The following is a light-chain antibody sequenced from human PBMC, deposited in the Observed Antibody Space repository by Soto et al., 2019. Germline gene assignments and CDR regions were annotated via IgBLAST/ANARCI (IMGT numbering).Light chain of an antibody. CDR3: HQCDSSPWT. CDR1: QRISSNY. Sequence: DIVLTQSPGTLSLSPGERATLSCRASQRISSNYLAWYQQKPGQAPRLLIYGASTRATGVPDRFSGSGSGTDFTLTISRLEPEDFAVFYCHQCDSSPWTFGQGTK. V-gene: IGKV3-20*01. J-gene: IGKJ1*01. CDR2: GAS.